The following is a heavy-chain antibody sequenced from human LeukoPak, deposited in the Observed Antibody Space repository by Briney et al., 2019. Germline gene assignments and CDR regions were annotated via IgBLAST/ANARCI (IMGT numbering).Heavy chain of an antibody. CDR3: ARDEYYYDSSGYYYYYMDV. CDR2: IKQDGSEK. CDR1: GFTFSSYW. V-gene: IGHV3-7*01. Sequence: GGSLRLSCAASGFTFSSYWMSWVRQAPGKGLEWVANIKQDGSEKYYVDSVRGRFTISRDNAKNSVYLQMNSLRAEDTAVYYCARDEYYYDSSGYYYYYMDVWGKGTTVTVSS. J-gene: IGHJ6*03. D-gene: IGHD3-22*01.